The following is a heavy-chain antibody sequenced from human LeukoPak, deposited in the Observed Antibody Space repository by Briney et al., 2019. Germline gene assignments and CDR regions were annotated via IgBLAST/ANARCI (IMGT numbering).Heavy chain of an antibody. V-gene: IGHV3-7*01. CDR2: IKQDGSEK. CDR1: GFTFSSYG. Sequence: GGSLRLSCAASGFTFSSYGMHWVRQAPGKGLEWVANIKQDGSEKYYVDSVKGRFTISRDNAKNSLYLQMNSLRAEDTAVYYCARSTLDDAFDIWGQGTMVTVSS. J-gene: IGHJ3*02. CDR3: ARSTLDDAFDI.